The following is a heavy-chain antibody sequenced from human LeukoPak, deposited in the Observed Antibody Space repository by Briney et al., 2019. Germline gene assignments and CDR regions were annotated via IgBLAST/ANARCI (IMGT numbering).Heavy chain of an antibody. CDR2: ISAYNGNT. Sequence: ASVKVSCKASGYTFTSYGISWVRQAPGQGLEWVGWISAYNGNTNYAQKLQGRVTMTTDTSTSTAYMELRSLRSDDTAVYYCARSGSYDSSGYYDYWGQGTLVTVSS. V-gene: IGHV1-18*01. D-gene: IGHD3-22*01. CDR1: GYTFTSYG. J-gene: IGHJ4*02. CDR3: ARSGSYDSSGYYDY.